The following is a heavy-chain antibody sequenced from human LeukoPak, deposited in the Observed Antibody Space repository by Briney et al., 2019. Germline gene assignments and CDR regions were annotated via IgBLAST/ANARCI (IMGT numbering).Heavy chain of an antibody. CDR2: ISGSGGST. D-gene: IGHD3-22*01. CDR3: AKATVGDSSGYDDIGAFDI. J-gene: IGHJ3*02. Sequence: GGSLRLSCAASGFTFSSYAMSWVRQAPGKGLEWVSAISGSGGSTYYADSVKGRFTIPRDNSKNTLYLQMNSLRAEDTAVYYCAKATVGDSSGYDDIGAFDIWGQGTMVTVSS. V-gene: IGHV3-23*01. CDR1: GFTFSSYA.